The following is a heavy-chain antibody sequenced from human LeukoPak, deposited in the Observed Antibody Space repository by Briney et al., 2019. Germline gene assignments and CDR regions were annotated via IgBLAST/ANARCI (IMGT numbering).Heavy chain of an antibody. Sequence: GGSLRLSCAASGFTFSNYWMSWVRQAPGKGLEWVANINQDSSEKYYVDSVKGRFTISRDNAKNTLYLQMNSLRAEDTAVYYCAKGDTTWELPHDYWGQGTLVTVSS. CDR3: AKGDTTWELPHDY. V-gene: IGHV3-7*03. D-gene: IGHD1-26*01. CDR2: INQDSSEK. CDR1: GFTFSNYW. J-gene: IGHJ4*02.